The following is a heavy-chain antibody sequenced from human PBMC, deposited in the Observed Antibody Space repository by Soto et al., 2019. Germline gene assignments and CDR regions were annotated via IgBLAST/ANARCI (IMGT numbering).Heavy chain of an antibody. CDR3: AHSPAPRVYFQH. CDR2: IYWDDGK. Sequence: GSGPTLVNPTQTLTLTCVFSGFSLSTGGVTVGWIRQPPGKALEWVALIYWDDGKRYSPSLKSRLTITKETSRNQVVLTMTNVDPEDTATYFCAHSPAPRVYFQHWGEGTLVTVS. CDR1: GFSLSTGGVT. D-gene: IGHD3-10*01. V-gene: IGHV2-5*02. J-gene: IGHJ1*01.